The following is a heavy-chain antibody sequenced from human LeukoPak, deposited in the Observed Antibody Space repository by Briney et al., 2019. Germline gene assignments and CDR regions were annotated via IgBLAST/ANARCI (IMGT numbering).Heavy chain of an antibody. V-gene: IGHV3-23*01. CDR1: GFTFSSYA. CDR2: ISGSGGST. Sequence: GGSLRLSCAASGFTFSSYAMSWVRQAPGKGLEWVSAISGSGGSTYYADSVKGRFTISRDNAKNTLYLQMNSLRAEDTAVYYCAKTPGRWLVQNWFDPWGQGTLVTVSS. J-gene: IGHJ5*02. D-gene: IGHD6-19*01. CDR3: AKTPGRWLVQNWFDP.